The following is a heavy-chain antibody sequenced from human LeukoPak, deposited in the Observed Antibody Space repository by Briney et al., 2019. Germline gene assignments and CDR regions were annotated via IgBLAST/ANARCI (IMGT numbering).Heavy chain of an antibody. CDR3: ARVQAYGGKGYFDY. CDR2: IYYSGST. V-gene: IGHV4-59*01. J-gene: IGHJ4*02. CDR1: GGSISSYY. Sequence: SESLSPTCTVSGGSISSYYWSWIRQPPGKGLEWIGYIYYSGSTSYNPSLKSRVTISVDTSKNQFSLKLSSVTAADTAVYYCARVQAYGGKGYFDYWGQGTLVTVSS. D-gene: IGHD4-23*01.